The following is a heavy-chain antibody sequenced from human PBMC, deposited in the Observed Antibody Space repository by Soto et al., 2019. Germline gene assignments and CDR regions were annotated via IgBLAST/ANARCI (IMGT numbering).Heavy chain of an antibody. CDR3: ARADVLRYFAWLSAPVRTHV. Sequence: RASVKVSCKASGYTFTSYAMHWVRQAPGQRLEWMGWINAGNGNTKYSQKFQGRGTINRDTSARTAYMELSSLRSEDKDAYYCARADVLRYFAWLSAPVRTHVWGQGPTGTVSS. CDR1: GYTFTSYA. J-gene: IGHJ6*02. CDR2: INAGNGNT. D-gene: IGHD3-9*01. V-gene: IGHV1-3*01.